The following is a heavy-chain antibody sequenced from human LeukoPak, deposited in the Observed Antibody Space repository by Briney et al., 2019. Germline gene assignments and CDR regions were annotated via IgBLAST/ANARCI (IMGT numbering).Heavy chain of an antibody. V-gene: IGHV1-69*13. D-gene: IGHD3-22*01. J-gene: IGHJ4*02. CDR2: IIPIFGTA. CDR1: GGTFSSYA. CDR3: ARDTGDYYDSSGYIDY. Sequence: SVKVSCKASGGTFSSYAISWVRQAPGQGLEWMGGIIPIFGTANYAQKFQGRVTITADESTSTAYMELSSLRSEDTAVYYCARDTGDYYDSSGYIDYWGQGTLVTVSS.